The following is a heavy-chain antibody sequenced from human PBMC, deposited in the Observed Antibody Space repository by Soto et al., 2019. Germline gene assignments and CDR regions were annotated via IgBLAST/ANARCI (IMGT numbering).Heavy chain of an antibody. J-gene: IGHJ4*02. D-gene: IGHD6-19*01. Sequence: PGGSLRLSCAASGFTFSSYGMHWVRQAPGKGLEWVAVIWYDGSNKYYADSVKGRFPISRDNSMNTLYLQMNSLRAEDTVVFYCARGGYSSGWVANRFDYWGQGTLVTVSS. CDR3: ARGGYSSGWVANRFDY. V-gene: IGHV3-33*01. CDR2: IWYDGSNK. CDR1: GFTFSSYG.